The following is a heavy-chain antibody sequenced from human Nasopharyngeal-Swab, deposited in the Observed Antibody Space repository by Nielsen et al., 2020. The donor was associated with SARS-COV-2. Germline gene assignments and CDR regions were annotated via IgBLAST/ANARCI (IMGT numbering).Heavy chain of an antibody. CDR3: ARVETANYYYYGMDV. V-gene: IGHV3-23*03. D-gene: IGHD1-14*01. J-gene: IGHJ6*02. CDR1: GFTFSSYA. CDR2: IYSGGSST. Sequence: GESLKISRAASGFTFSSYAMSWVRQAPGKGLEWVSVIYSGGSSTYYADSVKGRFTISRDNSKNTLYLQMNSLRAEDTAVYYCARVETANYYYYGMDVWGQGTTVTVSS.